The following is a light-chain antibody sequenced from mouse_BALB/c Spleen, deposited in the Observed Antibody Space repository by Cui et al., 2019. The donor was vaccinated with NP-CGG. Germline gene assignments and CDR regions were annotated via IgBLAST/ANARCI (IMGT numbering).Light chain of an antibody. CDR3: ALWYSNHWG. CDR2: GTN. CDR1: TGAVTTSNY. J-gene: IGLJ1*01. V-gene: IGLV1*01. Sequence: QAVVTPASALTTSPGEPVPLTGRSSTGAVTTSNYANWVQEKPDHLFTGLIGGTNNRAPGVPARFSGSLIGDKAALTITGAQTEDEAIYFCALWYSNHWGFGGGTKLTVL.